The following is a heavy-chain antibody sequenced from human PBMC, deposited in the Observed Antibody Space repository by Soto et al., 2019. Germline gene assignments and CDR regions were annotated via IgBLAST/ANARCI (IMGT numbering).Heavy chain of an antibody. CDR2: ISAYNGNT. Sequence: ASVQVSCKASGYTFTSYGISWVRQAPGQGLEWMGWISAYNGNTNYAQKLQGRVTMTTDTSTSTAYMELRSLRSDDTAVYYCARPNDFWSDSNYYYYGMDVWGQGNTVTVSS. V-gene: IGHV1-18*04. CDR3: ARPNDFWSDSNYYYYGMDV. J-gene: IGHJ6*02. D-gene: IGHD3-3*01. CDR1: GYTFTSYG.